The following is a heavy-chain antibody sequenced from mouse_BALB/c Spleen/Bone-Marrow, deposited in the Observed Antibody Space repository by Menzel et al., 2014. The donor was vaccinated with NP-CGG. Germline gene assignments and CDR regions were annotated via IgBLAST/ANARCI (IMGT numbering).Heavy chain of an antibody. D-gene: IGHD2-2*01. CDR2: IDPANGNT. Sequence: EVQLVESGAELVKPGASVKLSCTASGFDIEDTYVHWVKQRPEQGLEWIGRIDPANGNTKYDPKFQGKATVTSDTSSNTAYLPLNSLTSEDTAVYYCAEGYDSWFAYWGQGTLVTVSA. CDR1: GFDIEDTY. CDR3: AEGYDSWFAY. V-gene: IGHV14-3*02. J-gene: IGHJ3*01.